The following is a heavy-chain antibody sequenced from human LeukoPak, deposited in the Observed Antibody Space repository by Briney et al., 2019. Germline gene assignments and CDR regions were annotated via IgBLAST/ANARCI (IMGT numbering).Heavy chain of an antibody. J-gene: IGHJ4*02. CDR2: ISYDGSNK. Sequence: GGSLRLSCAASGFTFSSYAMHWVRQAPGKGLEWVAVISYDGSNKYYADSVKGRFTISRDNSKNTLYPQMNSLRAEDTAVYYCAREPGYYFDYWGQGTLVTVSS. CDR3: AREPGYYFDY. CDR1: GFTFSSYA. V-gene: IGHV3-30-3*01.